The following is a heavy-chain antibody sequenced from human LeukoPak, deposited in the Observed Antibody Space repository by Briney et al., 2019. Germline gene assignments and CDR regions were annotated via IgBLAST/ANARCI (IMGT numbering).Heavy chain of an antibody. Sequence: PGGSLRLSCAASGFTVSSDFMSWVRQAPGKGLEWISVTYTGGGTYYAESVKGRFTISRDNSKNTLYLQMNSLRAEDTAVYYCAREYSYGHYFDHWGQGTLVTVSS. CDR3: AREYSYGHYFDH. CDR1: GFTVSSDF. CDR2: TYTGGGT. D-gene: IGHD5-18*01. V-gene: IGHV3-53*01. J-gene: IGHJ4*02.